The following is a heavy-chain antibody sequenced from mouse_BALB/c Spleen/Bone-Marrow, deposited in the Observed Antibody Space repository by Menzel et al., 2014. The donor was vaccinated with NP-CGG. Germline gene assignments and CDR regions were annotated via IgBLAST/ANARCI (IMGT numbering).Heavy chain of an antibody. J-gene: IGHJ2*01. D-gene: IGHD4-1*01. Sequence: EVKLVESGGGLVQPGGSRKLSCAASGFTFISFGMHWVRQAPERGLEWVAYISSGSSTIFYADTVKGRFTISRDNPKNTLFLQMTSLRSEDTAMYYCTRGGNWEDFDYWGQGTTLTVSS. V-gene: IGHV5-17*02. CDR2: ISSGSSTI. CDR3: TRGGNWEDFDY. CDR1: GFTFISFG.